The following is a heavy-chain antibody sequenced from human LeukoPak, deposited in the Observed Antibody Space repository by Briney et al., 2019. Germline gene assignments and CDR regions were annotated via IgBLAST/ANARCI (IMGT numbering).Heavy chain of an antibody. D-gene: IGHD2-2*01. J-gene: IGHJ5*02. V-gene: IGHV5-51*01. Sequence: GESLKISCKGSGYNFTSYWIGWVRQMPGKGLEWMVIIYPGDSDTRYSPSFQGQVTISADKSISTAYLQWSSLKASDTAMYYCARFVLPAATMGEENWFDPWGQGTLVTVSS. CDR1: GYNFTSYW. CDR3: ARFVLPAATMGEENWFDP. CDR2: IYPGDSDT.